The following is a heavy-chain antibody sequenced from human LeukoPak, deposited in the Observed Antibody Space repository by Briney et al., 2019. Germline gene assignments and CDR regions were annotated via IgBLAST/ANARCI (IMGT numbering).Heavy chain of an antibody. CDR2: INHSGST. Sequence: PSETLSLTCAVYGGSFSGYYWSWIRQPPGKGLEWIGEINHSGSTNYNPSLKSRVTISVDTSKNQFSLKLSSVTAADTAVYYCARRIVHYYFDCWGQGTLVTVSS. J-gene: IGHJ4*02. CDR3: ARRIVHYYFDC. V-gene: IGHV4-34*01. CDR1: GGSFSGYY. D-gene: IGHD2/OR15-2a*01.